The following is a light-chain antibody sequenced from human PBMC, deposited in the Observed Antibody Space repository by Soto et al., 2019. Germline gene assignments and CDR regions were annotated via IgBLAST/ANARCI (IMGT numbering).Light chain of an antibody. CDR3: LQDHNYPLT. CDR1: QSIGIY. CDR2: AAS. V-gene: IGKV1-39*01. Sequence: DIQMTQSPSSLSASVGDRVTITCRASQSIGIYLNWYQQEPGKAPKLLIYAASTLQSGVPLRFSGSGSGTDFTLSIGSLQPEDFATYYCLQDHNYPLTFGQGTKVDIK. J-gene: IGKJ1*01.